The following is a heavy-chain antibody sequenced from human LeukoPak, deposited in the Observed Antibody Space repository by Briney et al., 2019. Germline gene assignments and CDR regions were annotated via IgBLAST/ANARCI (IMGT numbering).Heavy chain of an antibody. D-gene: IGHD5-24*01. CDR3: ARHRDGYNSDCFDY. Sequence: PSQTLSLTCTVSGGSITSGDYYWSWIRQPPGKGLEWIGYIYYSGSTNYNPSLKSRVTISVDTSKNQFSLKLSSVTAADTAVYYCARHRDGYNSDCFDYWGQGTLVTVSS. V-gene: IGHV4-61*08. J-gene: IGHJ4*02. CDR1: GGSITSGDYY. CDR2: IYYSGST.